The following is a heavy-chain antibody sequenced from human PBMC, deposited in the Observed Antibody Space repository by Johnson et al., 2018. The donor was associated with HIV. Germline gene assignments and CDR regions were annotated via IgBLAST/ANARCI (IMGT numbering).Heavy chain of an antibody. V-gene: IGHV3-30*02. CDR1: GINVSSIY. J-gene: IGHJ3*02. Sequence: VQLVESGGGLVQPGGSLRLSCAASGINVSSIYMSWVRQAPGKGLEWVAFIRYDGSNKYYADSVKGRFTISRDNSKNTLFLQMNSLRAEDTAVYYCVRSPGYYYDSSAYYDAFDIWGQGTVVTVSS. D-gene: IGHD3-22*01. CDR2: IRYDGSNK. CDR3: VRSPGYYYDSSAYYDAFDI.